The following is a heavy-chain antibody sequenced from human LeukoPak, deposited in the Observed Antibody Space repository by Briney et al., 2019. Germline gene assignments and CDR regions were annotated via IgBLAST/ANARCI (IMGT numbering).Heavy chain of an antibody. V-gene: IGHV3-30*03. CDR3: AREGYYGSGSPPSLYFDY. D-gene: IGHD3-10*01. CDR2: TSSDLNVK. Sequence: GGSLRLSCAASGFTVSDNYMTWVRQAPGKGLEWVAVTSSDLNVKLYADSVKGRFTISRDNSRSTLYLQMNSLRPEDTAIYYCAREGYYGSGSPPSLYFDYWGQGTLVTVSS. CDR1: GFTVSDNY. J-gene: IGHJ4*02.